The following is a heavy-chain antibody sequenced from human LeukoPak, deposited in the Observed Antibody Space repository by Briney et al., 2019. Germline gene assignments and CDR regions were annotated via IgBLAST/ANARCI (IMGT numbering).Heavy chain of an antibody. J-gene: IGHJ4*02. Sequence: SSETLSLTCTVSGGSISSYYWSWIRQPPGKGLEWIGYIYYSGSTNYNPSLKSRVTISVDTSKNQFSLKLSSVTAADTAVYYCASSYGSASPDFDYWGQGTLVTVSS. CDR1: GGSISSYY. V-gene: IGHV4-59*01. CDR3: ASSYGSASPDFDY. CDR2: IYYSGST. D-gene: IGHD3-10*01.